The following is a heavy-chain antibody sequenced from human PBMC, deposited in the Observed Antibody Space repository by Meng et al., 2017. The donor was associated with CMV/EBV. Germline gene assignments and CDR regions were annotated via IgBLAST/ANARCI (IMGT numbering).Heavy chain of an antibody. Sequence: GESLKISCGTSGFTFSSYWMSWVRQAPGKGLEWVSGINWSGSGAGYADSVKGRVTISRNNARNSLSLEMNNLRVEDTALYYCVRGDMPAAVLGSFDLWGQGTMVTVSS. J-gene: IGHJ3*01. V-gene: IGHV3-20*04. CDR2: INWSGSGA. CDR1: GFTFSSYW. D-gene: IGHD2-2*02. CDR3: VRGDMPAAVLGSFDL.